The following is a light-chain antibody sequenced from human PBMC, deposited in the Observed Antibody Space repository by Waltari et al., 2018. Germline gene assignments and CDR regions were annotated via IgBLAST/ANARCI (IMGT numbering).Light chain of an antibody. CDR3: QQYYSAPWT. CDR1: QSILYSSNNKNY. Sequence: DIVMTQSPDSLAVSLGERATINCKSGQSILYSSNNKNYLAWFHQKPGQPPKLLIYWASTRQSGVPDRFSGSGSGTDFTLTISSLQAEDVAVYYCQQYYSAPWTFGQGTKVEIK. CDR2: WAS. V-gene: IGKV4-1*01. J-gene: IGKJ1*01.